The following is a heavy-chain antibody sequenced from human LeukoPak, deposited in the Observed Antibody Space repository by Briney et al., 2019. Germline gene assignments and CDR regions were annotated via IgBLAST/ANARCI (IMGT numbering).Heavy chain of an antibody. CDR3: ARHAPPGYSYGYTYYYYYMDV. CDR2: IYYSGST. V-gene: IGHV4-59*08. D-gene: IGHD5-18*01. Sequence: PSETLSLTCTVSGGSISSYYWSWIRQPPGKGLEWIGYIYYSGSTNYNPSLKSRVTISVDTSKNQFSLKLSSVTAADTAVYYCARHAPPGYSYGYTYYYYYMDVWGKGTTVTVSS. CDR1: GGSISSYY. J-gene: IGHJ6*03.